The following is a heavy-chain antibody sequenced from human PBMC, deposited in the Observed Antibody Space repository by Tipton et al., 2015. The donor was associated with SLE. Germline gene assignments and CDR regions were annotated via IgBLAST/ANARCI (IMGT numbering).Heavy chain of an antibody. J-gene: IGHJ4*02. V-gene: IGHV4-34*01. D-gene: IGHD3-16*01. CDR1: GASISTYY. CDR2: INHSGST. Sequence: LRLSCTVSGASISTYYWTWIRQPPGKGLEWIGAINHSGSTSYNPSLQSRVTTSIDTSKSQFSLKLTSVTAADTAMYYCARELRGGFDFWGQGALVTVSS. CDR3: ARELRGGFDF.